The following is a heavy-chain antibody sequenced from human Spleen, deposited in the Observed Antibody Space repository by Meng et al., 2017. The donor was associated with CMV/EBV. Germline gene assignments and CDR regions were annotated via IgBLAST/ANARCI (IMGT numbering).Heavy chain of an antibody. V-gene: IGHV3-53*01. CDR1: GFTVSNNY. CDR3: AKIIWVVYYFDH. CDR2: IYSGGNT. Sequence: GGSLRLSCAASGFTVSNNYMSWVRQAPGKGLEWVSVIYSGGNTYYADSVKGRFSISRDNSKNTLYLQMNNLRAEDTAIYYCAKIIWVVYYFDHWGQGTLVTVSS. D-gene: IGHD2-15*01. J-gene: IGHJ4*02.